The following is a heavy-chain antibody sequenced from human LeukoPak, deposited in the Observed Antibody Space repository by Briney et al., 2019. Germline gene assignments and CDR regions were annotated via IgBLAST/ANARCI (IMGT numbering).Heavy chain of an antibody. CDR1: GYTFTSYD. CDR2: MNPNSGNT. D-gene: IGHD5-12*01. Sequence: ASVKVSCKASGYTFTSYDINWVRQATGQGLEWMGWMNPNSGNTGYAQKFQGRVTITTNTSISTAYMELSSLRSEDTAVYYCARAPGVATYNWFDPWGQGTLVTVSS. CDR3: ARAPGVATYNWFDP. J-gene: IGHJ5*02. V-gene: IGHV1-8*03.